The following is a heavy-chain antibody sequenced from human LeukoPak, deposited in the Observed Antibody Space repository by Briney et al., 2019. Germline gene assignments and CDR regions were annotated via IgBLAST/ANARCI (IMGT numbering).Heavy chain of an antibody. V-gene: IGHV4-39*07. Sequence: SETLSLTCTVSGGSISSSSFYWGWIRQPPGKGLEWIGSIYYSGSTYYNPSLKSRVTISVDTSKNQFSLKLSSVTAADTAVYYCASLARDYYGSGSYYNGWFDPWGQGTLVTVSS. J-gene: IGHJ5*02. CDR2: IYYSGST. CDR1: GGSISSSSFY. D-gene: IGHD3-10*01. CDR3: ASLARDYYGSGSYYNGWFDP.